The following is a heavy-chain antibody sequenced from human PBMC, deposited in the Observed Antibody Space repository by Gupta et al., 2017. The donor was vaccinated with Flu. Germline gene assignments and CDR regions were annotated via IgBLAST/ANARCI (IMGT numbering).Heavy chain of an antibody. J-gene: IGHJ3*02. D-gene: IGHD2-15*01. Sequence: QVQLVQSGAEVKKPGASVKVSCKASGYTFTSYYMHWVRQAPGQGLEWMGIINPSGGSTSYAQKFQGRVTMTRDTSTSTVYMELSSLRSEDTAVYYCARGGRLVVVAATATDRAAFDIWGQGTMVTVYS. CDR2: INPSGGST. CDR3: ARGGRLVVVAATATDRAAFDI. CDR1: GYTFTSYY. V-gene: IGHV1-46*01.